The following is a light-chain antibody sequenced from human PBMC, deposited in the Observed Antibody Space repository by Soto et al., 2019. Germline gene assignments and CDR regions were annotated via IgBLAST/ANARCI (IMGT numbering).Light chain of an antibody. CDR2: GAS. CDR3: QQYNDWRYT. Sequence: EIVMTQSPATLSVSPGERATLSCRASQSISSSLAWYQLKPGQAPRLLIYGASTRATGIPARFSGSGSGTEFTLTCTSLQSEDFAVFYCQQYNDWRYTFGQGTKLEIK. J-gene: IGKJ2*01. CDR1: QSISSS. V-gene: IGKV3-15*01.